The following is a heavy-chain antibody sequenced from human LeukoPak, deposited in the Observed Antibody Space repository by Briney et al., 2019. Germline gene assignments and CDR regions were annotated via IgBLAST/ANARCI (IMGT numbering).Heavy chain of an antibody. CDR3: AFYEYSSGRQD. CDR1: AFTLRTSG. V-gene: IGHV3-30*02. J-gene: IGHJ4*02. D-gene: IGHD3-10*01. CDR2: IRTDGNDK. Sequence: GGSLRLSCAVSAFTLRTSGIQWVRQAPGKGLEWLTFIRTDGNDKYYADSVKGRFTVSRDNSNNMSFLHMNSLGPEDTGFYYCAFYEYSSGRQDWGQGPLVTVYS.